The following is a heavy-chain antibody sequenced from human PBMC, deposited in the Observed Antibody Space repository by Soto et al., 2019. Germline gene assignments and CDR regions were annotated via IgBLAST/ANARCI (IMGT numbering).Heavy chain of an antibody. Sequence: EVQLVESGGGLVKPGGSLRLSCAASGFTFSSYSMNWVRQAPGKGLEWVSSISSSSSYLYYADLVMGRFTISRYNAKNSLYLQMNSLRAEDTAVYYCARDIVDSSGYSTTFDYWGQGTLVTVSS. D-gene: IGHD3-22*01. J-gene: IGHJ4*02. CDR2: ISSSSSYL. CDR3: ARDIVDSSGYSTTFDY. V-gene: IGHV3-21*01. CDR1: GFTFSSYS.